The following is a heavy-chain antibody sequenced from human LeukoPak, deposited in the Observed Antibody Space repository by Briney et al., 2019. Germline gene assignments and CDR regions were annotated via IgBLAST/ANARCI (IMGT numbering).Heavy chain of an antibody. CDR3: ARESYYDTNTQDF. D-gene: IGHD3-22*01. CDR1: GFTFSSYA. J-gene: IGHJ4*02. CDR2: ISNDGSNK. V-gene: IGHV3-30-3*01. Sequence: GGSLRLSCAASGFTFSSYAMSWVRQAPGKGLEWVAFISNDGSNKYYADSVKGRFTISRDNSKNTLFLQMSSLRADDTAVYYCARESYYDTNTQDFWGQGTLVTVSS.